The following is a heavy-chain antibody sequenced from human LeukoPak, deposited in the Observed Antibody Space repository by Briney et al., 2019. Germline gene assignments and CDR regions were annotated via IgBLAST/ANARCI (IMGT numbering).Heavy chain of an antibody. Sequence: GGSLRLSCAASGFTFSSYSMNWVRQAPGKGPEWVSYISSRSSTIYYADSVKGRFTISRDNAKNSLYLQINSLRAEDSAVYYCTRETAFDFWGQGTVVTVSS. CDR2: ISSRSSTI. CDR3: TRETAFDF. CDR1: GFTFSSYS. J-gene: IGHJ3*01. V-gene: IGHV3-48*04.